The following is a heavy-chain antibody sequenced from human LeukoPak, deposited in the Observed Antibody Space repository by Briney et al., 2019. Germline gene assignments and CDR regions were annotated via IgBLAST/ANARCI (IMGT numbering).Heavy chain of an antibody. CDR2: IYHSGIA. D-gene: IGHD3-9*01. Sequence: PSETLSLTCTVSGYSIRSGFYWGWIRQPPGNGLEWIGNIYHSGIAYYTPSLKSRVTISVDTSKNQFYLKLSSVTAADTAVYYCARAVGSFDWLPLFDYWGQGTLVTVSS. J-gene: IGHJ4*02. CDR3: ARAVGSFDWLPLFDY. CDR1: GYSIRSGFY. V-gene: IGHV4-38-2*02.